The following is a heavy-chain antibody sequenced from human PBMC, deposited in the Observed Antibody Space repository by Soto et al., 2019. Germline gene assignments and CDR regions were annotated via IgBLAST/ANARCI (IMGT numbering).Heavy chain of an antibody. J-gene: IGHJ4*02. Sequence: QVQLVQSGAEVKKPGASVKVSCKASGYTFTNYDINWVRQAAGQGPEWMGWMNPNSGDTGYAQNFQGRVTMTRDTSIRTAYMELSSLRSEDTAVYYCARVGDNWNDDYFDYWGQGTLVTVSS. V-gene: IGHV1-8*01. CDR1: GYTFTNYD. D-gene: IGHD1-1*01. CDR3: ARVGDNWNDDYFDY. CDR2: MNPNSGDT.